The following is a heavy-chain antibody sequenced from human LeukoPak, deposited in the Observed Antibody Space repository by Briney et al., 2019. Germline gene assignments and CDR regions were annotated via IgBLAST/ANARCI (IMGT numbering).Heavy chain of an antibody. CDR2: INPSGGST. D-gene: IGHD2-15*01. J-gene: IGHJ4*02. CDR1: GYTFTSYY. Sequence: ASVKVSCKASGYTFTSYYMHWVRQAPGQGLEWMGIINPSGGSTSYAQKFQGRVTMTRDMSTSTVYMELSSLRSEDTAVYYCARVRGRYCSGGSCRSEFDYWGQGTLVSVSS. V-gene: IGHV1-46*01. CDR3: ARVRGRYCSGGSCRSEFDY.